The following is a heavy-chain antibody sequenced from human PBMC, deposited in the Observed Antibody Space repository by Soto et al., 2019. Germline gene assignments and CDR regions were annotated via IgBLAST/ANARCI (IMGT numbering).Heavy chain of an antibody. Sequence: QVQLVQSGAEVKKPGASVKVSCKASGYTFTSYDINWVRQATGQGLEWMGWMNPNSGNTGYAQKFEGRVTITRTTSRSTAYMELSSLRSEDTAVYYCARWPDGYYYYGMDVWGQGTTVTVSS. J-gene: IGHJ6*02. CDR2: MNPNSGNT. CDR3: ARWPDGYYYYGMDV. CDR1: GYTFTSYD. V-gene: IGHV1-8*01.